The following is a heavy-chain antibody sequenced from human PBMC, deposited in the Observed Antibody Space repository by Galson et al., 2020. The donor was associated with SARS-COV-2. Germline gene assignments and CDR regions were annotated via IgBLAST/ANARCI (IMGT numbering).Heavy chain of an antibody. CDR3: AMNYQLDS. J-gene: IGHJ4*02. Sequence: GGSLRLSCAASGFTFRNYWMHWVRLPPGKGLEWVSRINNDGSDTIYADSVKGRFTISRDNAENTLYLHMNSLRAEDTAIYYCAMNYQLDSWGQGTLVTVSS. D-gene: IGHD2-2*01. CDR1: GFTFRNYW. V-gene: IGHV3-74*01. CDR2: INNDGSDT.